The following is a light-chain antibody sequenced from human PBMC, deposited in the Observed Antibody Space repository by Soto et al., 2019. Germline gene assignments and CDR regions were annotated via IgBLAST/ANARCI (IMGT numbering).Light chain of an antibody. CDR2: RND. V-gene: IGLV1-47*02. CDR3: VAWDDSLSGRV. Sequence: QSVLTQPPSASGTPGQRVTISCSGSGSNIGSHDVYWYQHLPGKAPKVLIYRNDQRPSGVPDRFSASRSGTSASLAISGLRSEDEADYYCVAWDDSLSGRVFGGGTKVTVL. CDR1: GSNIGSHD. J-gene: IGLJ3*02.